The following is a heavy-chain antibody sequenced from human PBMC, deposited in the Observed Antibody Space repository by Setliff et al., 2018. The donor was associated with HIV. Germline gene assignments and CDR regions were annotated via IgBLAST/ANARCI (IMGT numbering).Heavy chain of an antibody. D-gene: IGHD6-6*01. Sequence: SETLSLTCAFYGGSLNGYYWGWIRQPPGKGLEWIGSIYYSGNTYYNPSLKSRVTISVDTSKSHFSLKVSSVTAADTAVYYCARHRIAARRPPYYYMDVWGKGTTVTVSS. V-gene: IGHV4-39*01. CDR1: GGSLNGYY. J-gene: IGHJ6*03. CDR2: IYYSGNT. CDR3: ARHRIAARRPPYYYMDV.